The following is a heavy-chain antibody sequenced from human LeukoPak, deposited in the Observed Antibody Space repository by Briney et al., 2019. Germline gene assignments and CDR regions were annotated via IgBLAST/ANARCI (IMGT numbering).Heavy chain of an antibody. Sequence: PGGSLRLSCAASGFTFSSYSMNWVRQAPGKGLEWVSSISSSSSYIYYADSVKGRFTISRDNAKNSLYLQMNSLRAEDTAVYYCARGAAAYLLEYYFDYWGQGTLVTVSS. D-gene: IGHD6-13*01. CDR3: ARGAAAYLLEYYFDY. CDR2: ISSSSSYI. J-gene: IGHJ4*02. CDR1: GFTFSSYS. V-gene: IGHV3-21*01.